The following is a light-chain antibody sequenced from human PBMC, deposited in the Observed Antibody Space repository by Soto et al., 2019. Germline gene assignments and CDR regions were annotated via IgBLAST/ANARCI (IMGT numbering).Light chain of an antibody. Sequence: DIQMTQSPSTLSASIGDRVTITCRASQTINNWLAWYQQKPGKAPNLLIFHAPNLETGVPSRFSGSAFGTEFTLTISSLQPEDFATYYCQHYNSYPWTFGQGTKVEIK. CDR1: QTINNW. CDR3: QHYNSYPWT. V-gene: IGKV1-5*01. J-gene: IGKJ1*01. CDR2: HAP.